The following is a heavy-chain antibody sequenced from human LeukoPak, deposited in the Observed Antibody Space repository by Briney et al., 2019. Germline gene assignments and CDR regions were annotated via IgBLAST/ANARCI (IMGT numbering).Heavy chain of an antibody. D-gene: IGHD2-2*01. V-gene: IGHV4-59*08. CDR3: ARSKLLSYYYYGMDV. J-gene: IGHJ6*02. CDR1: GGSINSYY. Sequence: SETLSLTCAGSGGSINSYYWSWHRQPPGQGLEGIGYIYYSGSTNYNPSLKSRVTISVDTSKNQFSLKLSSVTAADTAVYYCARSKLLSYYYYGMDVWGQGTTVTVSS. CDR2: IYYSGST.